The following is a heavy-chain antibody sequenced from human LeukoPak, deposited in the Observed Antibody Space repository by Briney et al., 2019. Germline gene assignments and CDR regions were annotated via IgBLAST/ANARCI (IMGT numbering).Heavy chain of an antibody. Sequence: PGGSLRLSCADSGFTFSRYSMNWARQAPGKGLEWVSYISSNSNTIYYADSVKGRFTISRDNGKNSLYLQMNSLRAEDTAVYYCAKMKQWLVRWVDYWGQGTLVTASS. V-gene: IGHV3-48*01. J-gene: IGHJ4*02. CDR2: ISSNSNTI. CDR1: GFTFSRYS. D-gene: IGHD6-19*01. CDR3: AKMKQWLVRWVDY.